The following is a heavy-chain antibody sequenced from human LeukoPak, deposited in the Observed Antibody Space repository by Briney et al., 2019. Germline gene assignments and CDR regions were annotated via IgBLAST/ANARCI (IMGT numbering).Heavy chain of an antibody. J-gene: IGHJ4*02. CDR1: GYTFTGYY. D-gene: IGHD2-15*01. CDR3: APLDGGGRTFDY. V-gene: IGHV1-2*02. CDR2: IDPNSGGT. Sequence: GASVKVSCKASGYTFTGYYMHWVRQAPGQGLEWMGWIDPNSGGTNYAQKFQGRVTMTRDTSISTAYMELSRLRSDDTAVYYCAPLDGGGRTFDYWGQGTLVTVSS.